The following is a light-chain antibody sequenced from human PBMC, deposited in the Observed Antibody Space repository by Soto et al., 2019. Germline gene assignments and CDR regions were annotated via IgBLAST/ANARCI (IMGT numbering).Light chain of an antibody. Sequence: QSVLTQPPSASGTPGQRVTISCSGGTSNIGTNFVFWYQHLPGTTPRLLIYRNNQRPSGVPDRFSGSKSDTSASLAISGLRSEDEADYYCAAWDDSLSGSLVFGGGTKLSVL. CDR2: RNN. V-gene: IGLV1-47*01. CDR3: AAWDDSLSGSLV. J-gene: IGLJ2*01. CDR1: TSNIGTNF.